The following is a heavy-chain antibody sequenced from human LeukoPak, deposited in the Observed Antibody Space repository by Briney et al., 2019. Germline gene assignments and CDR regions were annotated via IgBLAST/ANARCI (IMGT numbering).Heavy chain of an antibody. CDR3: ARIIAVAQTSDY. D-gene: IGHD6-19*01. CDR2: INPSGGST. V-gene: IGHV1-46*01. CDR1: GYTFTSYY. Sequence: ASVKVSCKASGYTFTSYYMHWVRPAPGQGLEWMGIINPSGGSTSYAQKFQGRVTMTRDTSTSTVYMELSSLRSEDTAVYYCARIIAVAQTSDYWGQGTLVTVSS. J-gene: IGHJ4*02.